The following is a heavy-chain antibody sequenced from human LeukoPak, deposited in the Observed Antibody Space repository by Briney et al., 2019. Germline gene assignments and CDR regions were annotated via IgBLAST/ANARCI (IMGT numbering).Heavy chain of an antibody. CDR1: GFTFSSYA. CDR2: ISYDGSNK. CDR3: ARPIAAAGTENWFDP. V-gene: IGHV3-30*04. Sequence: PGRSLRLSCAASGFTFSSYAMHWVRQAPGKGLEWVAVISYDGSNKYYADSVKGRFTISRDNSKNTLYLQMNSLRAEDTAVYYCARPIAAAGTENWFDPWGQGTLVTVSS. J-gene: IGHJ5*02. D-gene: IGHD6-13*01.